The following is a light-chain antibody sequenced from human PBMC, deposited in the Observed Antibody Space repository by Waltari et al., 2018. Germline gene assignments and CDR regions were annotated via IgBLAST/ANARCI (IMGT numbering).Light chain of an antibody. V-gene: IGKV1-39*01. J-gene: IGKJ4*01. CDR1: QSISTY. Sequence: DIQMTQSPSSLSASVGDRVTITCRASQSISTYMNWFQQKPGKAPKLLIYAASNLQSGVPSRFSGSGSGTDFTLSISSLQPEDFTTYYCQQSYSTPLAFGGGTRLEIK. CDR2: AAS. CDR3: QQSYSTPLA.